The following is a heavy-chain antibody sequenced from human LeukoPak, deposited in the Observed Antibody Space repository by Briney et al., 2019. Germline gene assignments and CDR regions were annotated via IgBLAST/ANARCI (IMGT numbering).Heavy chain of an antibody. D-gene: IGHD1-26*01. Sequence: PGGSLRLSCAASGFTFSSYAMSWVRQAPGKGLEWVSAISGSGGSTYYADSVKGRFTISRDNSKNTLYLQMNSLRAEDTAVYYCARDFFSGSYFFDYWGQGTLVTVSS. J-gene: IGHJ4*02. CDR2: ISGSGGST. V-gene: IGHV3-23*01. CDR1: GFTFSSYA. CDR3: ARDFFSGSYFFDY.